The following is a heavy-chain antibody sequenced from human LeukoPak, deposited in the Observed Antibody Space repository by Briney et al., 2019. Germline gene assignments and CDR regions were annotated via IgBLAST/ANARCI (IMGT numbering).Heavy chain of an antibody. D-gene: IGHD3-22*01. J-gene: IGHJ4*02. Sequence: GGSLRLSCAASGFTVSSNYMSWVRQAPGKGLEWVSVIYSGGSTYYADSVKGRFTISRDNSKNTLYLQMNSLRAEDTAVYYCAREDDSSGYFDYWGQGTLVTVSS. CDR1: GFTVSSNY. V-gene: IGHV3-66*01. CDR2: IYSGGST. CDR3: AREDDSSGYFDY.